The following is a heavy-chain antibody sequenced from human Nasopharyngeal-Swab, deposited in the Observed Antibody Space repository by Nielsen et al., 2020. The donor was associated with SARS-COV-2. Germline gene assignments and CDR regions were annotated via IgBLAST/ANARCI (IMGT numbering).Heavy chain of an antibody. CDR1: GLTVSSNY. Sequence: GGSLRLSCAASGLTVSSNYMSWVRQAPGKGLEWVSVIYSGGSTYYADSVKGRFTISRDNSKNTLYLQMNSLRAEDTAVYYCARWMAGHYGMDVWGQGTTVTVSS. CDR2: IYSGGST. CDR3: ARWMAGHYGMDV. J-gene: IGHJ6*02. V-gene: IGHV3-53*01. D-gene: IGHD6-19*01.